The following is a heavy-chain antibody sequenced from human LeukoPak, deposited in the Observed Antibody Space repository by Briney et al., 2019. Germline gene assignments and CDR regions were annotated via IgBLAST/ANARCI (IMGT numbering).Heavy chain of an antibody. V-gene: IGHV4-30-4*01. D-gene: IGHD3/OR15-3a*01. CDR3: ASLGVYDFWSGFGWFDP. Sequence: SQTLSLTCTVSGGSISSGGYYWSWIRQPPGKGLEWIGYIYYSGSTYYNPSLKSRVTISVDTSKNQFSLKLSSVTAADTAVYYCASLGVYDFWSGFGWFDPWGQGTLVTVSS. CDR2: IYYSGST. CDR1: GGSISSGGYY. J-gene: IGHJ5*02.